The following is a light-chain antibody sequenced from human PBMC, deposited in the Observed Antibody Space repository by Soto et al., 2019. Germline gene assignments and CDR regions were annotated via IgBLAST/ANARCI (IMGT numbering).Light chain of an antibody. CDR1: QGNGNY. J-gene: IGKJ4*01. Sequence: DIQMTQSPSALSASIRDRVTITCRASQGNGNYVAWFQVKPGKVPKRLIYAASSLQSGVPSRFSGYGSGTEFTLTISSLQPEDSAIYYCLQHNSYPLTFGGGTKVEI. CDR2: AAS. V-gene: IGKV1-17*03. CDR3: LQHNSYPLT.